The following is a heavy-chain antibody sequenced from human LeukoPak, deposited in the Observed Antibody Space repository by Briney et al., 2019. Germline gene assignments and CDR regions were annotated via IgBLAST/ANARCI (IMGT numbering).Heavy chain of an antibody. D-gene: IGHD6-13*01. Sequence: GGSLRLSCAASGFTVSGYWMDWVRQAPGKGPVWVSNINGDGSTTTYADSVKGRFTISRDNSKNTLYLQMNSLRAEDTAVYYCATGGLGYSSSWFANWGQGTLVTVSS. V-gene: IGHV3-74*01. CDR1: GFTVSGYW. J-gene: IGHJ5*02. CDR3: ATGGLGYSSSWFAN. CDR2: INGDGSTT.